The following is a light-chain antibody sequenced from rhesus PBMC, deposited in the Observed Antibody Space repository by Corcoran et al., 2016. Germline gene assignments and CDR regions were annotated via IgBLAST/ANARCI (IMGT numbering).Light chain of an antibody. CDR2: SAY. CDR3: PQYNDLLLT. CDR1: ESVGSY. V-gene: IGKV3-40*03. Sequence: EIVMTQSPATLSLSPGETATLSCRASESVGSYFAWYQRKPGPAPKLLVNSAYFRATGIPGRVRGGVSRTEFTLTISSLEPEYVGVSHCPQYNDLLLTFGGETKVELK. J-gene: IGKJ4*01.